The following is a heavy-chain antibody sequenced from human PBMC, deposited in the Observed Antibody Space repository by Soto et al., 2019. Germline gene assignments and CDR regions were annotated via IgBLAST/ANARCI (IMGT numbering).Heavy chain of an antibody. CDR1: GFTFSSYW. J-gene: IGHJ5*02. V-gene: IGHV3-7*01. CDR3: ARHVYGEENNWFDP. Sequence: GESLKISCAASGFTFSSYWMSWVRQAPGKGLEWVANIKQDGSEKYYVDSVKGRFTISRDNAKNSLYLQMNSLRAEDTAVYYCARHVYGEENNWFDPWGQGTLVTVSS. D-gene: IGHD4-17*01. CDR2: IKQDGSEK.